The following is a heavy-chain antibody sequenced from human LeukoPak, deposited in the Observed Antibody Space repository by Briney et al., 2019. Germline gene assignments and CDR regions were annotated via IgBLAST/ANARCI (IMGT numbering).Heavy chain of an antibody. CDR1: GFGFSVYG. CDR3: ARVPTNSYGFGQ. CDR2: INEDGRSA. V-gene: IGHV3-74*01. J-gene: IGHJ4*02. Sequence: PGGSLRLSCAASGFGFSVYGMHGVRQAPGKGLVWVAHINEDGRSASHADSVKGRFTISRDNAKNTLYLQMNSLTVEDTAVYYCARVPTNSYGFGQWGQGSLVTVSS. D-gene: IGHD5-18*01.